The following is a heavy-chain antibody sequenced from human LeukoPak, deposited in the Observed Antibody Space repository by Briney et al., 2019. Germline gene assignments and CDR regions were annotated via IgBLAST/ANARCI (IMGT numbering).Heavy chain of an antibody. Sequence: PGGSLRLSCAASGFIFSKYNMNWVRQARGKGLEWVSYISSSTTTIYYADSVKGRFTISRDNAKNSLYLQMNSLRAEDTAVYYCARGDNWNYGIDYWGQGTLVTVSS. CDR1: GFIFSKYN. CDR3: ARGDNWNYGIDY. V-gene: IGHV3-48*01. D-gene: IGHD1-7*01. J-gene: IGHJ4*02. CDR2: ISSSTTTI.